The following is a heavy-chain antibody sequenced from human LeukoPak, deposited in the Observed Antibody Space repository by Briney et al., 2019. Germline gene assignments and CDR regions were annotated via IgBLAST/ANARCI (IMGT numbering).Heavy chain of an antibody. D-gene: IGHD3-16*02. CDR3: AKGDIMITFGGVIAYNDAFDI. CDR1: GFTFSSYS. CDR2: ISSASGYI. Sequence: GGSLRLSCAGSGFTFSSYSMNWVRQAPGKGLEWVSCISSASGYIYYADSVKGRFTISRDNSKNSLYLQMNSLRAEDTAVYYCAKGDIMITFGGVIAYNDAFDIWGQGTMVTVSS. V-gene: IGHV3-21*01. J-gene: IGHJ3*02.